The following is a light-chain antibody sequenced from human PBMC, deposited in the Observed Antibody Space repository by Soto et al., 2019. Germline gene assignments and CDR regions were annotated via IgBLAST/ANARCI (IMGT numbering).Light chain of an antibody. CDR1: QSVSSN. CDR2: GAS. V-gene: IGKV3-15*01. J-gene: IGKJ4*01. Sequence: EIVLTHSPATLSVSPGERATLSCRASQSVSSNLAWYQKKPGRAPRLLIHGASTRATGIPARFSGSGSGTEFTLTISSLQSEDFAVYYCQQYNNWPLTFGRGTKVEIK. CDR3: QQYNNWPLT.